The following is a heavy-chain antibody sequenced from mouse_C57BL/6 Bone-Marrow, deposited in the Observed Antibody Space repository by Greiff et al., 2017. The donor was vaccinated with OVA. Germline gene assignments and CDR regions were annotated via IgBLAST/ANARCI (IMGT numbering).Heavy chain of an antibody. CDR1: GFNIKDDY. CDR3: TGVVEAMDY. CDR2: IDPENGDT. D-gene: IGHD1-1*01. V-gene: IGHV14-4*01. J-gene: IGHJ4*01. Sequence: VQLQQSGAELVRPGASVKLSCTASGFNIKDDYMHWVKQRPEQGLEWIGWIDPENGDTEYASKFQGKATITADTSSNTAYLQLSSLTSEDTAVYYCTGVVEAMDYWGQGTSVTVSA.